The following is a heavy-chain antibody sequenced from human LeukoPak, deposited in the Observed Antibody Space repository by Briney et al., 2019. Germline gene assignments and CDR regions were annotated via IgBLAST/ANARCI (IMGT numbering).Heavy chain of an antibody. CDR1: GFTFSNYN. J-gene: IGHJ4*02. CDR3: ARVTGGYNLVDY. D-gene: IGHD5-24*01. CDR2: ISYDGSNK. V-gene: IGHV3-30*03. Sequence: GGSLRLSCAASGFTFSNYNMNWVRQAPGKGLEWVAVISYDGSNKYYADSVKGRFTVSRDNSKNTLYLQMNSLRAEDTAVYYCARVTGGYNLVDYWGQGTLVTVSS.